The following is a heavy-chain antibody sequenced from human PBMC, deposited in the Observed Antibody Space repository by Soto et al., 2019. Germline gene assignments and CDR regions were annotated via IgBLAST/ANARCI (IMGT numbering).Heavy chain of an antibody. CDR3: ARVYVHSLVRHPDIDY. Sequence: QVQLVQSGAEVKKPGATVKVSCKASGYTFTSYGISCVRQAPGQGLEWMGWISAYNGNTNYAQKLQGRVTMTTDTSTSTAYMELRSLSSDDTAVYYCARVYVHSLVRHPDIDYWGQGTLVTVSS. V-gene: IGHV1-18*01. J-gene: IGHJ4*02. D-gene: IGHD2-8*02. CDR2: ISAYNGNT. CDR1: GYTFTSYG.